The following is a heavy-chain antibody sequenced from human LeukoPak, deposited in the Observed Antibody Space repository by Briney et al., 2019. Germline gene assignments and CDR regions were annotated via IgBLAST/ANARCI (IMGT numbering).Heavy chain of an antibody. CDR3: ATESDILTGYKN. V-gene: IGHV4-34*01. CDR2: INHSGST. D-gene: IGHD3-9*01. CDR1: GGSFSGYY. Sequence: SETLSRTCAVYGGSFSGYYWSWIRQPPGKGLEWIGEINHSGSTNYNPSLKSRVTISVDTSKNQFSLKLSSVTAADTAVYYCATESDILTGYKNWGQGTLVTVSS. J-gene: IGHJ4*02.